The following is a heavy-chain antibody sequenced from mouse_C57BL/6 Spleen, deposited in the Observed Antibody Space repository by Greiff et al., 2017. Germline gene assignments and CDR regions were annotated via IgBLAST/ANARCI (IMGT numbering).Heavy chain of an antibody. J-gene: IGHJ2*01. CDR2: SNPSSGST. D-gene: IGHD1-1*01. Sequence: VQLQQSGAELARPGASVKMSCKASGYNFTSDTLHWVKQRPGQGLEWIGYSNPSSGSTKYNQKFKDKATLTADTSSSTAYMQLSSLTSEDSAVYYCARSDYYGSSYYFDYWGQGTTLTVSS. CDR3: ARSDYYGSSYYFDY. CDR1: GYNFTSDT. V-gene: IGHV1-4*01.